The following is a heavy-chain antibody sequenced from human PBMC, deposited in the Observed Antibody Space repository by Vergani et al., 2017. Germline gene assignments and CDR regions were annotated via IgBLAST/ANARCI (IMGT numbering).Heavy chain of an antibody. CDR3: ARGYDILTGYPYYYYGMDV. Sequence: EVQLVESGGGLVQPGGSLRLSCAASGFTFSSYSMNWVRQAPGRGLEWVSYISSSSSTIYYADSVKGRFTISRDNAKNSLYLQMNSLRAEDTAVYYCARGYDILTGYPYYYYGMDVWGQGTTVTVSS. CDR1: GFTFSSYS. CDR2: ISSSSSTI. V-gene: IGHV3-48*01. D-gene: IGHD3-9*01. J-gene: IGHJ6*02.